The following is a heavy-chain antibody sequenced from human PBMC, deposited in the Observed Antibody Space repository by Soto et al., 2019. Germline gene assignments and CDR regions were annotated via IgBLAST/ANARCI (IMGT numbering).Heavy chain of an antibody. CDR3: ARVELRFLEWLLPGPDYYYGMDV. CDR1: GYTFTSYG. Sequence: VASVKVSCKASGYTFTSYGISWVRQAPGQGLEWMGWISAYNGNTNYAQKLQGRVTMTTDTSTSTAYMELRSLRSDDTAVYYCARVELRFLEWLLPGPDYYYGMDVWGQGTTVTVSS. D-gene: IGHD3-3*01. V-gene: IGHV1-18*01. J-gene: IGHJ6*02. CDR2: ISAYNGNT.